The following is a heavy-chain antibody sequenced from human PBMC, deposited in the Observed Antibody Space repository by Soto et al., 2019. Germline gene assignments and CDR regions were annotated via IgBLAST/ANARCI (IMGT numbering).Heavy chain of an antibody. CDR1: GGSISSSSHY. J-gene: IGHJ3*02. D-gene: IGHD3-16*01. CDR2: IYYSGST. CDR3: ARAHYIWGTAYAFDI. Sequence: SETLSLTCTVSGGSISSSSHYWGWIRQPPGKGLEWIGSIYYSGSTYYNPSLKSRVTISVDTSKNQFSLKLSSVTAADTAVYYCARAHYIWGTAYAFDIWGQGTMVTVSS. V-gene: IGHV4-39*01.